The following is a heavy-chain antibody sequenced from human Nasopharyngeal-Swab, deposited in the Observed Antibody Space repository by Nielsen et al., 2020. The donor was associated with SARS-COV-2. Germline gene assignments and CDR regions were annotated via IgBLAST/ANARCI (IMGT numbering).Heavy chain of an antibody. Sequence: SETLSPTCTVSGGSISSSSYYWGWIRQPPGKRLEWIGSIYYSGSTYYNPSLKSRVTISVDTSKNQFSLKLSSVTAADTAVYYCARHRRGGIVATPWYFDLWGRGTLVTVSS. D-gene: IGHD5-12*01. CDR1: GGSISSSSYY. V-gene: IGHV4-39*01. CDR2: IYYSGST. J-gene: IGHJ2*01. CDR3: ARHRRGGIVATPWYFDL.